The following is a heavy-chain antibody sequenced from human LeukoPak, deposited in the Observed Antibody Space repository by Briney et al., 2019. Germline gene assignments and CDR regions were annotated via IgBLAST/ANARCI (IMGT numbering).Heavy chain of an antibody. J-gene: IGHJ4*02. V-gene: IGHV3-48*04. CDR2: ISSSSSTI. CDR1: GFTFSSYS. CDR3: AREKQDGDGAYYFDY. Sequence: PGGSLRLSCAASGFTFSSYSMNWVRQAPGKGLEWVSYISSSSSTIYYADSVKGRFTISRDNAKNSLYLQMNSLRAEDTAVYYCAREKQDGDGAYYFDYWGQGTLVTVSS. D-gene: IGHD5-24*01.